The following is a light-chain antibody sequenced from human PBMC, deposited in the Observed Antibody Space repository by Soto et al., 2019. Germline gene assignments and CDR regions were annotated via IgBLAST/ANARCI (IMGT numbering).Light chain of an antibody. CDR3: QQYNNWPPVT. V-gene: IGKV3-15*01. CDR2: GAS. CDR1: QSVSSN. J-gene: IGKJ5*01. Sequence: ETVMTQSPATLSVSPGERATLSCRASQSVSSNLAWYQQKPGQAPRRLIYGASTRATGIPARFSGSGSGTEFTLTISSLQSEDFAVYYCQQYNNWPPVTFGQGTRLEIK.